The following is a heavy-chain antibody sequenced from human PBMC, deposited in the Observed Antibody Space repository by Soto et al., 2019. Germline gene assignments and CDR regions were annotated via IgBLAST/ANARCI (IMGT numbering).Heavy chain of an antibody. Sequence: SVKVSCKASGGTFSSYTMRWVRQAPGQGLEWMGRIIPILGIANYAQKFQGRVTITVDKSTSTAYMELSSLRSEDTAVYYCARARYIGYCSSTSCPPYYYYYYMDVWGKGTTVTVSS. CDR2: IIPILGIA. CDR1: GGTFSSYT. D-gene: IGHD2-2*01. J-gene: IGHJ6*03. CDR3: ARARYIGYCSSTSCPPYYYYYYMDV. V-gene: IGHV1-69*02.